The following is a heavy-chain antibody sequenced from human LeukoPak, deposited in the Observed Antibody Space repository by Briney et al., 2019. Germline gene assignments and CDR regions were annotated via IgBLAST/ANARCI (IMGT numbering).Heavy chain of an antibody. J-gene: IGHJ4*02. Sequence: GGSLRLSCAASGFTFSSYEMNWVRQAPGRGLEWVSFISSSASIIQYADSVKGRFTISRDNAKNTLYLQMNSLRAEDTAVYYCAREYGISTGRCFDCCGEGWLVSVS. CDR1: GFTFSSYE. CDR3: AREYGISTGRCFDC. D-gene: IGHD4-17*01. V-gene: IGHV3-48*03. CDR2: ISSSASII.